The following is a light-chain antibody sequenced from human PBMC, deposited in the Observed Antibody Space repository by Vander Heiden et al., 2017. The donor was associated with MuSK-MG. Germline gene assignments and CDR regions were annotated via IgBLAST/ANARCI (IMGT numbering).Light chain of an antibody. CDR3: QQYDARPYN. Sequence: IQMTQSPSSLSTSVGDRVIITCQAGHDINKYLNWYQQKPGKGPKVLIYEASNLASGVPSRFRGSGSGTNFILTIDGLQPEDVATYYCQQYDARPYNFGQGTKLDIK. CDR1: HDINKY. V-gene: IGKV1-33*01. J-gene: IGKJ2*01. CDR2: EAS.